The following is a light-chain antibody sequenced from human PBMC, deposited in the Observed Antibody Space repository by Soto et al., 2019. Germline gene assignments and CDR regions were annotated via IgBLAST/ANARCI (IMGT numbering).Light chain of an antibody. CDR3: QKYNSAPLT. V-gene: IGKV1-27*01. CDR1: QAISNN. J-gene: IGKJ1*01. CDR2: AAS. Sequence: DIQMTQSPSSLSASVGDRVSITCRASQAISNNLAWYQQKPGKVPKLLIYAASTLQSGVPSRFSGSGSGTDFTLTISSLQPEDVATYYCQKYNSAPLTFGQGTKVDIK.